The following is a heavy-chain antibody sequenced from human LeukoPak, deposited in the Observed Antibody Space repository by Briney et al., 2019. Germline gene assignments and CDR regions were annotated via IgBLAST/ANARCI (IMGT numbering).Heavy chain of an antibody. CDR2: INQDESRA. D-gene: IGHD5-24*01. CDR3: GRGVDGIDV. J-gene: IGHJ3*01. V-gene: IGHV3-74*01. Sequence: GGSLRLSCAVSGFTFRNYLMHWVRQPPGQGLVWVSRINQDESRAYADSVKGRFTVSRDNAKNMLYLQLNGLRAEDTAVYFCGRGVDGIDVCGQVTTVIVSS. CDR1: GFTFRNYL.